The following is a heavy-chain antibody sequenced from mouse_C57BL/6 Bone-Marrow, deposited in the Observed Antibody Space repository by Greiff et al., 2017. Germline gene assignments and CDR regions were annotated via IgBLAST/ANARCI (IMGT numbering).Heavy chain of an antibody. CDR1: GYTFTSYW. CDR3: ARAYCYGIAEAMDY. Sequence: VKLQQPGAELVKPGASVKMSCKASGYTFTSYWITWVKQRPGQGLEWIGDIYPGSGSTNYNEKFKSKATLTADTSSSTAYMQLSSLTSEDSAVYYCARAYCYGIAEAMDYWGQGTTVTVSS. J-gene: IGHJ4*01. D-gene: IGHD1-1*01. V-gene: IGHV1-55*01. CDR2: IYPGSGST.